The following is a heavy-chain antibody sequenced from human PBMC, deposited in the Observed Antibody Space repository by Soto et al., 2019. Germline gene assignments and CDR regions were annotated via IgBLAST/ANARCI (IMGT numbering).Heavy chain of an antibody. CDR1: GFTFNTFA. CDR2: ISTDSSRA. J-gene: IGHJ5*01. D-gene: IGHD3-16*01. Sequence: EVQLLESGGGLVQPGGSLRLSCAASGFTFNTFAMSWVRQAPGRGLEWVSFISTDSSRAYYADAVKGRFTISRDNSKHTLYLQMSSLTAEDTAVYACVKGGWLDFWGQGTLVTVSS. CDR3: VKGGWLDF. V-gene: IGHV3-23*01.